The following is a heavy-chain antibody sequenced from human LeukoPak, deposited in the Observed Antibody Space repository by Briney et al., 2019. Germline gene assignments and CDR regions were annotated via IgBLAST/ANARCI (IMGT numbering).Heavy chain of an antibody. CDR3: ARDFWSGYYAWFDP. D-gene: IGHD3-3*01. Sequence: PSETLSLTCTVSGTSINSYYWSWIRQPPGKGLEWIGRMYTSGSTTYNPSLKSRVTMSVDTSKNQFSLKLSSVTAADTAVYYCARDFWSGYYAWFDPWGQGTLVTVSS. CDR2: MYTSGST. V-gene: IGHV4-4*07. J-gene: IGHJ5*02. CDR1: GTSINSYY.